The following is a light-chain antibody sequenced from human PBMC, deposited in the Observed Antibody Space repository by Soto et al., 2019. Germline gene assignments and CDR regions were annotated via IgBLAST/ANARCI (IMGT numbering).Light chain of an antibody. CDR1: QSINTY. Sequence: EMVLTQSPATLSLSPGEGATLSCRASQSINTYLAWYQQKPGPAPRLLIYDASKRATGIPARFSGSGSGTNFTLTISSLEPEDFAVYYCQQRRSWQVTFGQGTRLEI. CDR2: DAS. CDR3: QQRRSWQVT. J-gene: IGKJ5*01. V-gene: IGKV3D-11*02.